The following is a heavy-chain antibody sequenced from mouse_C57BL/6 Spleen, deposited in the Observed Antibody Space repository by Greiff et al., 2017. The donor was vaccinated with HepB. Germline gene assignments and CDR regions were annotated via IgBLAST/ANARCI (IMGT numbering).Heavy chain of an antibody. Sequence: VQLQQPGAELVRPGSSVQLSCKASGYTFTSYWMDWVKQRPGQGLEWIGNIYPSDSETHYNQKFKDKATLTVDKSSSTAYMQLSSLTSEDSAVYYCARMGSNYEFAYWGQGTLVTVSA. V-gene: IGHV1-61*01. CDR2: IYPSDSET. CDR3: ARMGSNYEFAY. D-gene: IGHD2-5*01. CDR1: GYTFTSYW. J-gene: IGHJ3*01.